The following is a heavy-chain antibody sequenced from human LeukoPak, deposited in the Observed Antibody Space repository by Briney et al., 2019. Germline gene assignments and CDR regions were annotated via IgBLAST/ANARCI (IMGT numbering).Heavy chain of an antibody. CDR2: ISGSGGST. CDR3: AKDHDILTGYHNDY. D-gene: IGHD3-9*01. Sequence: GGSLRLSCAASGFTFSSYAMSWVRQAPGKGLEWVSAISGSGGSTYYADSVKGRFTISRDNSKNTLYLQMNSLRAEDTAVYYCAKDHDILTGYHNDYWGQGTLVTVSS. CDR1: GFTFSSYA. J-gene: IGHJ4*02. V-gene: IGHV3-23*01.